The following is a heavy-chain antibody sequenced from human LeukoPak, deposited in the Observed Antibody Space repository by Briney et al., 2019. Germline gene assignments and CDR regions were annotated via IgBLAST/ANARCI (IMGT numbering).Heavy chain of an antibody. Sequence: VGSLRLSCAASGFTFSSDGMHWVRQAPAKGLEWVSYISSSGSTIYYADSVKGRFTISRDNAKNSLYLQMNSLRAEDTAVYYCAELGITMIGGVWGKGTTVTISS. D-gene: IGHD3-10*02. CDR3: AELGITMIGGV. CDR1: GFTFSSDG. J-gene: IGHJ6*04. V-gene: IGHV3-48*04. CDR2: ISSSGSTI.